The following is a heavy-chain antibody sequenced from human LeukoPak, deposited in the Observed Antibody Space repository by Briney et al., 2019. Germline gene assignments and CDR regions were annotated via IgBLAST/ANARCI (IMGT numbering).Heavy chain of an antibody. D-gene: IGHD3-22*01. V-gene: IGHV3-30*04. CDR2: ISYDGSNK. Sequence: GESLKISCAASGFTFSSYSMHWVRQAPGKGLEWVAVISYDGSNKYYADSVKGRFTISRDNSKNTLYLQMNSLRAEDTAVYYCARGGWYYDSSGYPDWGQGTLVTVSS. CDR1: GFTFSSYS. CDR3: ARGGWYYDSSGYPD. J-gene: IGHJ4*02.